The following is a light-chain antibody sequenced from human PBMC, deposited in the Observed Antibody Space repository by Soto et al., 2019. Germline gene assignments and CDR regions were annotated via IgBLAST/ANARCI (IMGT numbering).Light chain of an antibody. CDR3: QQSYTIPIT. V-gene: IGKV1-39*01. CDR2: DAS. J-gene: IGKJ5*01. CDR1: QSINTY. Sequence: DIEMTQSPSSLSASVGDRVAITCRASQSINTYLNWYQQKAGKAPKVLIFDASSLQSGVPSRFSGSGSGTDFTLTISSLQPEDFADYYCQQSYTIPITFGQGTRLEIK.